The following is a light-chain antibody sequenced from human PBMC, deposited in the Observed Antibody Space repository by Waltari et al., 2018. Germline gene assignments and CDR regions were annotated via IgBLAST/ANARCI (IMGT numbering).Light chain of an antibody. Sequence: SYVLTQPPSVSVAPGQTASLTCGVTKIGSKSVHWYQQKPRQAPVLVIHYDSGRPSGIPERFSGSYSGNTATLTISRVEAGDEADYYCQVWDANNEYVFGTGTKVTVL. CDR2: YDS. J-gene: IGLJ1*01. CDR3: QVWDANNEYV. CDR1: KIGSKS. V-gene: IGLV3-21*04.